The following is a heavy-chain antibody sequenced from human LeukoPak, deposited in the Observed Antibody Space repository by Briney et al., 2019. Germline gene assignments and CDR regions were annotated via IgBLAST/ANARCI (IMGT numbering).Heavy chain of an antibody. Sequence: PSETLSLICTVSGGSISSYYWSWIRQPAGKGLEWIGRIYTSGSTNYNPSLKSRVTMSVDTSKNQFSLKLSSVTAADTAVYYCARHPYYYDSSGYPYFDYWGQGTLVTVSS. CDR3: ARHPYYYDSSGYPYFDY. D-gene: IGHD3-22*01. CDR2: IYTSGST. J-gene: IGHJ4*02. CDR1: GGSISSYY. V-gene: IGHV4-4*07.